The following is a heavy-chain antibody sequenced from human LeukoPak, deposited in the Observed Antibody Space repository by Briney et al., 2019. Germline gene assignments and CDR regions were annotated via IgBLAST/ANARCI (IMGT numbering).Heavy chain of an antibody. CDR3: ARDSELPDAFDI. Sequence: ASVKVSCKASGYTFTGYYMHWVRQAPGQGLEWMGWINPNSGGTNYAQKFQGRVAMTRDTSISTAYMELSRLRSDDTGVYYYARDSELPDAFDIWGQGTMVTVSS. V-gene: IGHV1-2*02. CDR2: INPNSGGT. D-gene: IGHD1-7*01. J-gene: IGHJ3*02. CDR1: GYTFTGYY.